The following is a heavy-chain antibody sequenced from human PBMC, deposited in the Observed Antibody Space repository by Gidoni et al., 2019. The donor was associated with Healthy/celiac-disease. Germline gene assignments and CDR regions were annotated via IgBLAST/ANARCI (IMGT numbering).Heavy chain of an antibody. D-gene: IGHD3-22*01. CDR3: ASLGYYDSSGYPDAFDI. Sequence: QVQLQESGPGLVKPSQTLSLTCTVSGGSISSGSYYWSWIRQPAGNGLEWIGRIYTSGSTNYNPSLKSRVTMSVDTSKNQFSLKLSSVTAADTAVYYCASLGYYDSSGYPDAFDIWGQGTMVTVSS. CDR2: IYTSGST. CDR1: GGSISSGSYY. J-gene: IGHJ3*02. V-gene: IGHV4-61*02.